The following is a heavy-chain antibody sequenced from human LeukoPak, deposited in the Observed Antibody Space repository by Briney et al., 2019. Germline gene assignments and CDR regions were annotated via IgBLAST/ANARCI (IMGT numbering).Heavy chain of an antibody. J-gene: IGHJ6*02. CDR3: ARERTVTLGGYYYYGMDV. V-gene: IGHV3-48*03. D-gene: IGHD4-17*01. CDR2: ISSSGSTI. Sequence: PGGSLRLSCAASGFTFSSYEMNWVRQAPGKGLEWVSYISSSGSTICYADSVKGRFTISRDNAKNSLYLQMNSLRAEDTAVYYCARERTVTLGGYYYYGMDVWGQGTTVTVSS. CDR1: GFTFSSYE.